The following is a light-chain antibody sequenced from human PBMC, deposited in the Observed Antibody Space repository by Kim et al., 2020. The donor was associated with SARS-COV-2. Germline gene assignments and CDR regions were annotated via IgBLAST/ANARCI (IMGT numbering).Light chain of an antibody. Sequence: QSALTQPRSVSGAPGQSVSISCAGTASDIGDYDYVSWYQQRPGEVPRLIIYDVTERPSGVPDRFSGSKSGSTASLTISGLQAEDEADYYCSSYAGSVNFYVFGSGTKVTVL. J-gene: IGLJ1*01. CDR3: SSYAGSVNFYV. V-gene: IGLV2-11*01. CDR2: DVT. CDR1: ASDIGDYDY.